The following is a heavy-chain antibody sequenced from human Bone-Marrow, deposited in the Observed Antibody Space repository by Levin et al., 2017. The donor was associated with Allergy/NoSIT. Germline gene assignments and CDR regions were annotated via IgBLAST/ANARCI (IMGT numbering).Heavy chain of an antibody. CDR1: GFAFSSYE. V-gene: IGHV3-48*03. CDR2: VSDNSSAM. Sequence: PGGSLRLSCAASGFAFSSYEMNWVRQAPGKGLEWISHVSDNSSAMYYADSVKGRFAISRDNAKNSLYLQMNSLRADDTAVYYCATLVGYVWGQGTAVIVSS. CDR3: ATLVGYV. D-gene: IGHD2-2*03. J-gene: IGHJ6*02.